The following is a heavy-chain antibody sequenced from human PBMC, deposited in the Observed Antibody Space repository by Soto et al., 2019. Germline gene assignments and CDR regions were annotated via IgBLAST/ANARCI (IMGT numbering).Heavy chain of an antibody. J-gene: IGHJ1*01. D-gene: IGHD2-21*02. CDR2: INHSGST. CDR1: GGSFSGYY. CDR3: ARGQPIVVVTAITEYFQH. Sequence: KPSETLSLTCAVDGGSFSGYYWSWIRQPPGKGLEWIGEINHSGSTNYNPSLKSRDTISVDTSKNQFSLKLSSVTAADTAVYYCARGQPIVVVTAITEYFQHWGQGTLVTVSS. V-gene: IGHV4-34*01.